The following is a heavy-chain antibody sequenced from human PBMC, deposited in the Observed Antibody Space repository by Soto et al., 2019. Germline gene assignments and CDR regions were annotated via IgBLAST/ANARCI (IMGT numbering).Heavy chain of an antibody. CDR1: GLTFTDYW. CDR2: IKQDESEK. J-gene: IGHJ4*02. Sequence: LRLSCVTYGLTFTDYWMSWVRQAPGKGLEWVANIKQDESEKNYLDSVKGRFTISRDNAKNSLYLQMNSLRAEDTAVYYCACDRFRGTYYLRGVTYFFEEWGQGAPVTVSS. CDR3: ACDRFRGTYYLRGVTYFFEE. V-gene: IGHV3-7*03. D-gene: IGHD1-26*01.